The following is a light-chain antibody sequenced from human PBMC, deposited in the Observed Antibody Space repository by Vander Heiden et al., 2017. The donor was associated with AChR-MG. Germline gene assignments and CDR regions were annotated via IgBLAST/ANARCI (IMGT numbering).Light chain of an antibody. J-gene: IGKJ1*01. V-gene: IGKV1-6*01. CDR2: AAS. Sequence: AIQTTQSPSSLSASVGDRVTITCRASQGIRNDLGWYQQKPGKAPNLLIYAASSLQSGVPSRFSGSGSGTDFTLTISSLQPEDFATYYCLQDYNYPWTFGQGTKVAIK. CDR1: QGIRND. CDR3: LQDYNYPWT.